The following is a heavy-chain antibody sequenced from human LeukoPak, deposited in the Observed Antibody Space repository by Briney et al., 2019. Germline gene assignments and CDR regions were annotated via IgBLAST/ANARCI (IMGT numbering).Heavy chain of an antibody. CDR1: GYAFTSYG. CDR2: ISAYNGNT. D-gene: IGHD6-6*01. J-gene: IGHJ3*02. CDR3: ARARSAVRFVTNDVLHI. Sequence: ASVKVSCKASGYAFTSYGISWMRQAPGQGLEWMGWISAYNGNTNYAQKLQGRVTMTTDTSTSTAYMELRSLRSDDTADYYCARARSAVRFVTNDVLHIWGPGTLVAVSS. V-gene: IGHV1-18*01.